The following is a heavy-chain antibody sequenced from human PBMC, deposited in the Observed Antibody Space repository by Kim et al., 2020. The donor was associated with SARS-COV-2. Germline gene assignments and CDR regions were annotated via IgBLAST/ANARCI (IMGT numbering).Heavy chain of an antibody. CDR1: GGSFSGYY. V-gene: IGHV4-34*01. D-gene: IGHD2-21*02. Sequence: SETLSLTCAVYGGSFSGYYWSWIRQPPGKGLEWIGEINHSGSTNYNPSLKSRVTISVDTSKNQFSLKLSSVTAADTAVYYCARRGQEADGGGDCSSDYWGQGTRVTVSS. J-gene: IGHJ4*02. CDR2: INHSGST. CDR3: ARRGQEADGGGDCSSDY.